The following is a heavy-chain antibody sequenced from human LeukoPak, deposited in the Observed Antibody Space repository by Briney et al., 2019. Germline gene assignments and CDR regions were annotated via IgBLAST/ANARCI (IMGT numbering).Heavy chain of an antibody. J-gene: IGHJ6*02. CDR3: ARDYYDFWSGYMTYYYYGMDV. CDR1: GFTFSSYS. CDR2: ISSSSGYI. V-gene: IGHV3-21*01. D-gene: IGHD3-3*01. Sequence: GGSLRLSCAASGFTFSSYSMNWVRQAPGKGLEWVSSISSSSGYIYYADSVKGRFTISRDNAKNSLYLQMNSLRAEDTAVYYCARDYYDFWSGYMTYYYYGMDVWGQGTTVTVSS.